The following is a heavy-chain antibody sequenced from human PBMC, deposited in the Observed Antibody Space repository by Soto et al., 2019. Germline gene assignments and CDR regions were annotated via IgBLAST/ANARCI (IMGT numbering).Heavy chain of an antibody. CDR2: IRNKASSYST. Sequence: EVQLVESGGGLVQPGGSLRLSCAASGFALSDHYMDWFRQAPGKGLEWVGRIRNKASSYSTEYAASVKGRFTISREDSRHSLYLEMNSLKTEDTAVYYCARAPQRGRHFHVWGQGTTVAVSS. CDR1: GFALSDHY. D-gene: IGHD3-3*02. J-gene: IGHJ6*02. CDR3: ARAPQRGRHFHV. V-gene: IGHV3-72*01.